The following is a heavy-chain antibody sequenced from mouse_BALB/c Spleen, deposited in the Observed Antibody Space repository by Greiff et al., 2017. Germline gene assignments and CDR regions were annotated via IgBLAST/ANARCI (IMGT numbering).Heavy chain of an antibody. Sequence: EVKLVESGGGLVKPGGSLKLSCAASGFTFSSYAMSWVRQTPEKRLEWVASISSGGSTYYPDSVKGRFTISRDNARNILYLQMSSLRSEDTAMYYCARADALAYWGQGTLVTVSA. J-gene: IGHJ3*01. CDR2: ISSGGST. CDR3: ARADALAY. CDR1: GFTFSSYA. V-gene: IGHV5-6-5*01.